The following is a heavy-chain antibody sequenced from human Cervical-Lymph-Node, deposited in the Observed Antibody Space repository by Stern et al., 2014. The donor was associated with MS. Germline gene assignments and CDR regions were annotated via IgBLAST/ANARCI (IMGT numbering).Heavy chain of an antibody. CDR3: ARDLCGGDCSIFDY. D-gene: IGHD2-21*02. J-gene: IGHJ4*02. CDR2: ISSSSSYI. Sequence: EVQLVASGGGLVKPGGSLRLSCAASGFTFSSYSMNWVRQAPGKGLEWVSSISSSSSYIYYADSVKGRFTISRDNAKNSLYLQMNSLRAEDTAVYYCARDLCGGDCSIFDYWGQGTLVTVSS. V-gene: IGHV3-21*01. CDR1: GFTFSSYS.